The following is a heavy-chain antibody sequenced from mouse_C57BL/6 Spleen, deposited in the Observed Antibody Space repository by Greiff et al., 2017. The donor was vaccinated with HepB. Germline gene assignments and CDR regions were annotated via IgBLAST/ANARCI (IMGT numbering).Heavy chain of an antibody. V-gene: IGHV1-18*01. Sequence: DVKLQESGPELVKPGASVKIPCKASGYTFTDYNMDWVKQSHGKSLEWIGDINPNNGGTIYNQKFKGKATLTVDKSSSTAYMELRSLTSEDTAVYYCARRGDGYYWYFDVWGTGTTVTVSS. CDR2: INPNNGGT. CDR1: GYTFTDYN. CDR3: ARRGDGYYWYFDV. D-gene: IGHD2-3*01. J-gene: IGHJ1*03.